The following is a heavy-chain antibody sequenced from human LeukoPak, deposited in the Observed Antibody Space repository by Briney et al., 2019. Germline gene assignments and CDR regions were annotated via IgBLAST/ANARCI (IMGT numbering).Heavy chain of an antibody. CDR2: IFYSGST. Sequence: SGTLSLTCTVSGGSISSGGYYWSWIRQHPGKGLEWIGYIFYSGSTYYNPSLKSRVTISVDTSNNHFSLKLSSVTAADTAVYYCARGYYFDYWGQGTLVTVSS. CDR3: ARGYYFDY. J-gene: IGHJ4*02. CDR1: GGSISSGGYY. V-gene: IGHV4-31*03.